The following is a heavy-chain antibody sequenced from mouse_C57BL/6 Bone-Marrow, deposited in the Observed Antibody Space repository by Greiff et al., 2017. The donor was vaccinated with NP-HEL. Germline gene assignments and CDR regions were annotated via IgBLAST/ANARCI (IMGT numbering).Heavy chain of an antibody. V-gene: IGHV1-55*01. J-gene: IGHJ3*01. CDR1: GYTFTSYW. CDR3: AREDGYYPFAY. D-gene: IGHD2-3*01. Sequence: QVQLQQPGAELVKPGASVKMSCKASGYTFTSYWITWVKQRPGQGLEWIGDIYPGSGSTNYNEKFKSKATLTVDKSSSTAYMQLSSLTSEDSAVYYCAREDGYYPFAYWGQGTRVTVSA. CDR2: IYPGSGST.